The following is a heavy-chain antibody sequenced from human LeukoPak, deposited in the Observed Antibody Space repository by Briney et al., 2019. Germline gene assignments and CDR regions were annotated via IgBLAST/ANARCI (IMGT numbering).Heavy chain of an antibody. Sequence: GASVKVSFKASGYTFTSYYMHWVRQAPGQGLEWMGIINPSGGSTSYAQKFQGRVTMTRDMSTSTVYMELSSLRSEDTAVYYCARDRTFGVVSNWFDPWGQGTLVTVSS. D-gene: IGHD3-3*01. J-gene: IGHJ5*02. CDR1: GYTFTSYY. V-gene: IGHV1-46*01. CDR2: INPSGGST. CDR3: ARDRTFGVVSNWFDP.